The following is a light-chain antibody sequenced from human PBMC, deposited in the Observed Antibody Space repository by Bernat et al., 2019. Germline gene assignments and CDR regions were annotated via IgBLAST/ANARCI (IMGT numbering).Light chain of an antibody. Sequence: QSALTQPPSASGSPGQSVTISCTGTSSDVGGYNYVSWYQQHPGKAPKLMIYAVSKRPSGVPDRFSGSKSGNTASPTVSGLQGEDEADYYCSSYAGSNNLVFGGGTKLTVL. CDR3: SSYAGSNNLV. J-gene: IGLJ3*02. CDR1: SSDVGGYNY. V-gene: IGLV2-8*01. CDR2: AVS.